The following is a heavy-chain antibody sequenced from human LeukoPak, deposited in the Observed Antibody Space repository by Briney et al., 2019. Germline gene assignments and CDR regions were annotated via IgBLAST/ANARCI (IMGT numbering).Heavy chain of an antibody. Sequence: PGGSLRLSCAVSGFSVSSTYMTWVRQAPGKGLEWVSITYSDGNTYYAESVRGRFTVSGGYSKNTLYLQMKSLRVEDTAFYYCARDLSYFDYWGQGTLVTVSS. D-gene: IGHD2/OR15-2a*01. J-gene: IGHJ4*02. V-gene: IGHV3-53*01. CDR3: ARDLSYFDY. CDR2: TYSDGNT. CDR1: GFSVSSTY.